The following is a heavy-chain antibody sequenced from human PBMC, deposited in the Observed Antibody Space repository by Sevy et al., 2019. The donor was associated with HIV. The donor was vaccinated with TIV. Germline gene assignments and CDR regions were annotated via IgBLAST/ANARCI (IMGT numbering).Heavy chain of an antibody. CDR1: GFTFSSYS. CDR2: IISSSSYI. V-gene: IGHV3-21*01. Sequence: GGSLRLSCAASGFTFSSYSMNWVRQAPGKGLEWVSSIISSSSYIYYADSVKSRFTISRDNAKNSLYLQMNSLRAEDTALYDCAREGGYYDSSSYASFDPWGQGTLVTVSS. D-gene: IGHD3-22*01. J-gene: IGHJ5*02. CDR3: AREGGYYDSSSYASFDP.